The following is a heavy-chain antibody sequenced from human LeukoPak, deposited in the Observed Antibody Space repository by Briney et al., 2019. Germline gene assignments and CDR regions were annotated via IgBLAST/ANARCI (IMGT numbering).Heavy chain of an antibody. J-gene: IGHJ3*02. CDR3: ARVKDYGDYDAFDI. D-gene: IGHD4-17*01. Sequence: GGPLRLSCAASGFTFSSYSMNWVRQAPGKGLEWVSSISSSSSYIYYADSVKGRFTISRDNAKNSLYLQMNSLRAEDTAVYYCARVKDYGDYDAFDIWGQGTMVTVSS. V-gene: IGHV3-21*01. CDR1: GFTFSSYS. CDR2: ISSSSSYI.